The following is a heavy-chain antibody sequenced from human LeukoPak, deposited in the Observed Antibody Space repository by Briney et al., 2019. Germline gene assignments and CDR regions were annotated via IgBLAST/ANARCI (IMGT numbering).Heavy chain of an antibody. Sequence: GGSLRLSCAASGFTFSGSALHWVRQASGKGLEWIGRIRSKTNNYATTYAASVTGRFTISRDDAENTAYLQMNSLRAEDTAVYYCAKDRHAPGRYCSSTSCFPFDSWGQGTLVTVSS. D-gene: IGHD2-2*01. CDR3: AKDRHAPGRYCSSTSCFPFDS. CDR2: IRSKTNNYAT. V-gene: IGHV3-73*01. CDR1: GFTFSGSA. J-gene: IGHJ5*01.